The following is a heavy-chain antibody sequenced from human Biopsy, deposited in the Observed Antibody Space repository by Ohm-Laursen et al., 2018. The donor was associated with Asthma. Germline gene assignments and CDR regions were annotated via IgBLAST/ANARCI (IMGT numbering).Heavy chain of an antibody. CDR1: GFTFDDYA. Sequence: SLRLSCSASGFTFDDYAMHWVRQAPGKGLEWVSGISWNSGSIGYADSVKGRFTISRDNPKKSVYLQLDSLRAEDTAVYYCAKDIGSREDYWGQGTLVTVSS. D-gene: IGHD5-24*01. CDR3: AKDIGSREDY. V-gene: IGHV3-9*01. CDR2: ISWNSGSI. J-gene: IGHJ4*02.